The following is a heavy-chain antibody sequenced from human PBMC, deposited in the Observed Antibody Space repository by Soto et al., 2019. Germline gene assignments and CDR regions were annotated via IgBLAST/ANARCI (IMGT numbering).Heavy chain of an antibody. CDR3: ARGGNPNYY. CDR1: GYTFTNYG. Sequence: ASVKVSCKTSGYTFTNYGISWVRQAPGQGLEWMGWISTDKGKTNYAQKFQGRVTMTADTSTSTGYMELTSLRSDDTAVYYCARGGNPNYYWGQGTLVTVSS. D-gene: IGHD4-4*01. J-gene: IGHJ4*02. CDR2: ISTDKGKT. V-gene: IGHV1-18*01.